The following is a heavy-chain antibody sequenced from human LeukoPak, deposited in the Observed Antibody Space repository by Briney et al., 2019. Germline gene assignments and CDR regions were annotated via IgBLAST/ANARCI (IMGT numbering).Heavy chain of an antibody. CDR3: ARDRAAIRY. CDR1: GYTFSNFW. J-gene: IGHJ4*02. V-gene: IGHV3-7*01. D-gene: IGHD2-2*02. CDR2: IKQDGSEK. Sequence: GGSLRLSCAASGYTFSNFWMSWVRQAPGKGLEWVANIKQDGSEKDYVESVKGRFTISRDNAKNSLYLQVNSLRAEDTAVYYCARDRAAIRYRGQGTLVTVSS.